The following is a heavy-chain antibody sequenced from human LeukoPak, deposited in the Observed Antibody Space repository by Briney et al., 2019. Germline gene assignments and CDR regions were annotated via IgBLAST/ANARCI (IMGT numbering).Heavy chain of an antibody. Sequence: SSETLSRTCAVYGRSFSGYYWSWIRQPPGKGLEWIGEINHSGSTNYNPSLKSRVTISVDTSKNQFSLKLSSVAASDTAVYYCTRGWRYRAGLIGYWGQGTLVTVSS. D-gene: IGHD3-16*02. CDR3: TRGWRYRAGLIGY. CDR1: GRSFSGYY. CDR2: INHSGST. V-gene: IGHV4-34*01. J-gene: IGHJ4*02.